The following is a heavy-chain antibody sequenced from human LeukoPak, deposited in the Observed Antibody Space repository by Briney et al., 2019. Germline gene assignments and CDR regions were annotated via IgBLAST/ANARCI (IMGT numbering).Heavy chain of an antibody. D-gene: IGHD4-11*01. Sequence: GGSLRLSCATSGFTFSHYGMHWVRQAPGKGLEGVAVIWSDGTEKYYGDSVKGRFTISRDNSKKTVYLQMNSLRVDDTAVYYCAKDAQRGFDFSNSLESWGQGTLVTVSS. CDR1: GFTFSHYG. CDR3: AKDAQRGFDFSNSLES. CDR2: IWSDGTEK. J-gene: IGHJ4*02. V-gene: IGHV3-33*06.